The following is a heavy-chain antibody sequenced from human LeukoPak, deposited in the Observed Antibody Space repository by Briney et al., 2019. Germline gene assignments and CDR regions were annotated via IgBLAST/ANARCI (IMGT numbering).Heavy chain of an antibody. J-gene: IGHJ4*02. D-gene: IGHD2-2*01. Sequence: GGSLRLSCAASGFTFSSYSMSWVRQAPGKGLEWVSSISSSSSYIYYADSVKGRFTISRDNAKNSLYLQMNSLRAEDTAVYYCARGGGYCSGTSCRLDYWGQGTLVTVSS. CDR2: ISSSSSYI. CDR3: ARGGGYCSGTSCRLDY. V-gene: IGHV3-21*01. CDR1: GFTFSSYS.